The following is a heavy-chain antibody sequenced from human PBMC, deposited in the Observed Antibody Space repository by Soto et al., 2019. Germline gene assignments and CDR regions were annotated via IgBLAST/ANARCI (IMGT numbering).Heavy chain of an antibody. J-gene: IGHJ4*02. CDR3: TAYHGRYELNYFDY. CDR2: IRSKAYGGTT. Sequence: GGSLRLSCTASGFGDYAMSWVRQAPGKGLEWVGFIRSKAYGGTTEYAASVKGRFTISRDDSKSIAYLKMNNLPAEDTAVYYCTAYHGRYELNYFDYWGQGTLVTVSS. V-gene: IGHV3-49*04. CDR1: GFGDYA. D-gene: IGHD1-26*01.